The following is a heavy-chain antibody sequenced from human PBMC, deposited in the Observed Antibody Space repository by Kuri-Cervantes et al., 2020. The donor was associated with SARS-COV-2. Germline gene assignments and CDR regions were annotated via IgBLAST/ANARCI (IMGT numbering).Heavy chain of an antibody. CDR1: GVNLSSYA. Sequence: SVKVSCKASGVNLSSYAIAWVRQAPGQGLEWMGRIIPIYGTTNYAQKVQGRVTITADESTNTAYMEMSSLRSEDTAVYYCAREGPTNWNYNYWGQGTLVTVSS. D-gene: IGHD1-7*01. V-gene: IGHV1-69*13. CDR2: IIPIYGTT. CDR3: AREGPTNWNYNY. J-gene: IGHJ4*02.